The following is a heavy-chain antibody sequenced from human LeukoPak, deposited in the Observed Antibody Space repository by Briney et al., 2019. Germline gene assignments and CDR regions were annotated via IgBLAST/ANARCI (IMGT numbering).Heavy chain of an antibody. D-gene: IGHD5-12*01. CDR1: GFTVSSNY. J-gene: IGHJ6*02. CDR2: IYSGGTT. CDR3: ARGRYEISAAMDV. Sequence: GGSLRLSCAASGFTVSSNYMSWVRQAPGKGLEWVSVIYSGGTTNYADSVRGRFTISRDNSKNTSYLQMHSLRDEDTAVYYCARGRYEISAAMDVWGQGTTVTVSS. V-gene: IGHV3-53*01.